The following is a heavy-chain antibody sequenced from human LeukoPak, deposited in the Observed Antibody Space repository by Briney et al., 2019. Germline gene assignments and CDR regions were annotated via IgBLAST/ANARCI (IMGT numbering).Heavy chain of an antibody. Sequence: ASVKVSCKASGYTFTSYYMHWVRQAPGQGLEWMGIINPSGGSTSYAQKFQGRVTITADESTSTAYMELSSLRSEDTAVYYCARDGSGREPLYYFDYWGQGTLVTVSS. V-gene: IGHV1-46*01. CDR3: ARDGSGREPLYYFDY. D-gene: IGHD3-10*01. J-gene: IGHJ4*02. CDR1: GYTFTSYY. CDR2: INPSGGST.